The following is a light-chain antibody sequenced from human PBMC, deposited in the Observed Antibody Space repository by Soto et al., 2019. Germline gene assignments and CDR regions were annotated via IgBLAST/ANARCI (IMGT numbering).Light chain of an antibody. CDR2: YAS. CDR3: QVWDTSSYPSWV. CDR1: HIGSKS. V-gene: IGLV3-21*04. Sequence: SYVLTQPPSVSVAPGKTARITCGGNHIGSKSVHWYQQRPGQAPVLVIYYASDRPSGIPERFSGSNSGNTATLTISRVEAGDEADYDCQVWDTSSYPSWVFGGGTKLTVL. J-gene: IGLJ3*02.